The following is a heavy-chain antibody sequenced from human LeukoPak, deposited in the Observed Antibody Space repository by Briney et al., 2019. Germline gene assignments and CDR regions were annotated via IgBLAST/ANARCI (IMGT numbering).Heavy chain of an antibody. CDR1: GVSISSGGYY. V-gene: IGHV4-31*03. CDR3: AVKIAAAGFY. CDR2: VPYSGST. J-gene: IGHJ4*02. D-gene: IGHD6-13*01. Sequence: SQTLSLTCSVSGVSISSGGYYWSWIRQHPGKGLEWIGYVPYSGSTFYNPSLKSRVTISLDTTKNQFSLRLTSVTAADTAVYYCAVKIAAAGFYWGQGTLVTVSS.